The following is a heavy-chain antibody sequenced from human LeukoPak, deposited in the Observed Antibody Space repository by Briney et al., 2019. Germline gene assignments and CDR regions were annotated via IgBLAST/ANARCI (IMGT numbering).Heavy chain of an antibody. D-gene: IGHD2-2*01. CDR1: GGTFSSYA. Sequence: SVKVSCKASGGTFSSYAISWVRQAPGQGLEWMGGIIPILDTANYAQKFQGRVTITADESTSTAYMELSSLRSEDTAVYYCARVLYRCSSTSCYVMMGEAFDPWGQGTLVTVSS. CDR3: ARVLYRCSSTSCYVMMGEAFDP. V-gene: IGHV1-69*01. J-gene: IGHJ5*02. CDR2: IIPILDTA.